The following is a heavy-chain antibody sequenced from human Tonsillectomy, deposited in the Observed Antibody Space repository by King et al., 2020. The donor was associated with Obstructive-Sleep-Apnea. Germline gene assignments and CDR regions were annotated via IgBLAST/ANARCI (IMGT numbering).Heavy chain of an antibody. D-gene: IGHD6-19*01. CDR2: ISWNSGSI. J-gene: IGHJ1*01. CDR1: GFTFDDYA. CDR3: TKGDNSSGWEYFQH. Sequence: VQLVQSGGGLVQPGRSLRLSCAASGFTFDDYAMHWVRQAPGKGLEWVSGISWNSGSIGYADSVKGRFTISRDNAKNSLYLQMNSLRAEDTAFYYCTKGDNSSGWEYFQHWGQGTLVTVSS. V-gene: IGHV3-9*01.